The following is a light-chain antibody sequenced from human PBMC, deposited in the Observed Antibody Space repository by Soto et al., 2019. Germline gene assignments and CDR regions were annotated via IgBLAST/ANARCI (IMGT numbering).Light chain of an antibody. CDR2: AAS. V-gene: IGKV1D-16*01. CDR1: QDIKDW. Sequence: DVQMTQSPSSLSASVGDRVTITCRASQDIKDWLAWYQQKPAKAPQSLISAASNLQPGVPSRFSGSGSGTEFTLTITRLQPEDSATYYCQQYNIYPLTFGGGTKVEIK. J-gene: IGKJ4*01. CDR3: QQYNIYPLT.